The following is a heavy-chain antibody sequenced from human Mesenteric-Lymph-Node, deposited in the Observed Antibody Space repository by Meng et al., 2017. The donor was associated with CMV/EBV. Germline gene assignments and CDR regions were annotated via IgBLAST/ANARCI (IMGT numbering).Heavy chain of an antibody. CDR3: ARAGSGGRSFDY. J-gene: IGHJ4*02. CDR1: GDSVSSNSAA. CDR2: TYYRSKWYN. D-gene: IGHD6-19*01. V-gene: IGHV6-1*01. Sequence: SCAISGDSVSSNSAAWNWIRQSPSRGLEWLGRTYYRSKWYNDYAVSVKSRISVNSDTSKNQFSLQLNSVTPEDTAVYYCARAGSGGRSFDYWGQGTLVTVSS.